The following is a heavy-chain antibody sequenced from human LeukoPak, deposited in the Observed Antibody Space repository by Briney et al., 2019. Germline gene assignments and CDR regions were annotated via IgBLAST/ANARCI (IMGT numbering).Heavy chain of an antibody. CDR3: ARKHCSSTSCYTGGWFDP. J-gene: IGHJ5*02. D-gene: IGHD2-2*02. Sequence: GESLKISCKGSGYSFTSYWIGWVRQMPGKGLEWMGIIYPGDSDTRYSPSFQGQVTISADKSISTAYLQWSSLKASDTAMYYCARKHCSSTSCYTGGWFDPWGQGTLVTVSS. CDR2: IYPGDSDT. V-gene: IGHV5-51*01. CDR1: GYSFTSYW.